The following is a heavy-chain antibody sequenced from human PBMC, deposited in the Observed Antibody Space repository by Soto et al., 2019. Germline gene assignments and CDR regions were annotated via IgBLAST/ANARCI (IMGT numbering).Heavy chain of an antibody. CDR1: GFTFRDYG. J-gene: IGHJ4*02. D-gene: IGHD4-17*01. CDR3: ARDSTTTVTTRIPDY. V-gene: IGHV3-33*01. CDR2: IWFDGSEK. Sequence: GGSLRLSCAASGFTFRDYGMHWVRQAPGKGLEWVAIIWFDGSEKYHTDSVKGRFTISRDNSKNTLYLQMNSLSAEDTAVYYCARDSTTTVTTRIPDYWGQGTLVTVSS.